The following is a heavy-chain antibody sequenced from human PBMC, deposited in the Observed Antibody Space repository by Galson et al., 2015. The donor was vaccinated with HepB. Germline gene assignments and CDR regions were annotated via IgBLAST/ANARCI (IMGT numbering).Heavy chain of an antibody. J-gene: IGHJ4*02. D-gene: IGHD5-18*01. CDR3: ARDLGYQQFDY. Sequence: SLRLACAASEFTFSNSWMTWVRQAPGKGLERVANINEDGSHKYYVDSVKGRFTISRDNAKNSLYLQMNSLTAEDTAVYFCARDLGYQQFDYWGQGTLVTVSS. CDR2: INEDGSHK. V-gene: IGHV3-7*03. CDR1: EFTFSNSW.